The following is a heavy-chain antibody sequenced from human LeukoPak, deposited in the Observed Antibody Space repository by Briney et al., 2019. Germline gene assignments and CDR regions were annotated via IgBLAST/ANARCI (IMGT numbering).Heavy chain of an antibody. J-gene: IGHJ4*02. D-gene: IGHD3-10*01. CDR1: GVSFSDYY. V-gene: IGHV4-34*12. Sequence: SETLSLTCAVYGVSFSDYYWTWIRQTPGKGLEWIGEVFHSGTPNYNPSLKTRVSISVDTSKNQFSLRLRFVTAADTAVYYCARARRGSSIRGPLDYWGQGALVTVSS. CDR3: ARARRGSSIRGPLDY. CDR2: VFHSGTP.